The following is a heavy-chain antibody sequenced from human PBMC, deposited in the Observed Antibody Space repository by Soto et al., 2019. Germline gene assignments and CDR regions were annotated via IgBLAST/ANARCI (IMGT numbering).Heavy chain of an antibody. D-gene: IGHD1-26*01. CDR2: INSDGSST. CDR3: ARGREVYYYCYGMDV. CDR1: GFTFSSYW. J-gene: IGHJ6*02. V-gene: IGHV3-74*01. Sequence: EVQLVESGGGLVQPGGSLRLSCAASGFTFSSYWMHWVRQAPGKGLVWVSRINSDGSSTSYADSVKGRVTISRDNAKNTLYLQMNSLRAEDTAVYYCARGREVYYYCYGMDVWGQGTTVTVSS.